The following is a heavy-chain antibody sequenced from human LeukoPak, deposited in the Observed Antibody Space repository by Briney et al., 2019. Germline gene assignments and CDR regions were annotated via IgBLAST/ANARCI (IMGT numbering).Heavy chain of an antibody. V-gene: IGHV1-2*02. Sequence: ASVKVSCKASGYTFTGYYMHWVRQAPGRGLEWMGWINPNSGGTNYAQKFQGRVTMTRDTSISTAYMELSRLRSDDTAVYYCARGRRIQLPPNNWFDPWGQGTLVTVSS. J-gene: IGHJ5*02. D-gene: IGHD5-18*01. CDR3: ARGRRIQLPPNNWFDP. CDR2: INPNSGGT. CDR1: GYTFTGYY.